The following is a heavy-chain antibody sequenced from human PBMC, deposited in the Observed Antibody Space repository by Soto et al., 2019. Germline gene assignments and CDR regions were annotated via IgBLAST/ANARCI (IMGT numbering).Heavy chain of an antibody. Sequence: KEKEWVSVIYSDGSTYYADSVKGRFTISRDNAKNSLYLQMNSLRAEDTAVYYCARASFFFYPYTDHRDLHAFPTQRSTDP. CDR2: IYSDGST. CDR3: ARASFFFYPYTDHRDLHAFPTQRSTDP. D-gene: IGHD2-15*01. V-gene: IGHV3-53*01. J-gene: IGHJ5*02.